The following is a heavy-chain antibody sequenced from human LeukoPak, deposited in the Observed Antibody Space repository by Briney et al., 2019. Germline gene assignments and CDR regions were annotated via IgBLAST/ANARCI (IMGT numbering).Heavy chain of an antibody. J-gene: IGHJ4*02. CDR2: IYPGDSDT. CDR1: GYSFTSYW. V-gene: IGHV5-51*01. Sequence: GESLKISCKCSGYSFTSYWIGWVRQMPGKGLGRMGIIYPGDSDTRYSPSFQGQVTISADKSIGAAYLQWSSLKASDTAMYYCGVYDYVWGSFDYWGQGTLVTVSS. D-gene: IGHD3-16*01. CDR3: GVYDYVWGSFDY.